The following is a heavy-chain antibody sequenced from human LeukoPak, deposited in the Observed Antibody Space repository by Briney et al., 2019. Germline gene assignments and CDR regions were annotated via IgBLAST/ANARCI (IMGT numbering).Heavy chain of an antibody. CDR1: GFTFSSYW. V-gene: IGHV3-15*07. D-gene: IGHD2-21*01. Sequence: GGSLRLSCAASGFTFSSYWMNWVRQAPGKGLEWVGRIKPKTDGETTEYAAPVKDRFSISRDDSKSMMYLQMNSQKTEDTAVYYCITPLPYSAQGGQGTLVTVSS. J-gene: IGHJ4*02. CDR2: IKPKTDGETT. CDR3: ITPLPYSAQ.